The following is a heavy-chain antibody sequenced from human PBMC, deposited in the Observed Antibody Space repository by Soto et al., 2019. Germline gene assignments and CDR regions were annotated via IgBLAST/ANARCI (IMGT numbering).Heavy chain of an antibody. V-gene: IGHV3-30-3*01. D-gene: IGHD5-12*01. CDR3: AREQYVATYYFDY. CDR1: GFTFSSYA. Sequence: QVQPVESGGGVVQPGRSLRLSCAASGFTFSSYAMHWVRQAPGKGLEWVAVISYDGSNQYYAESVKGRFTISRDNSNQTLDLHMNSLRDEDTAVYYCAREQYVATYYFDYWGQGTLVTVSS. J-gene: IGHJ4*02. CDR2: ISYDGSNQ.